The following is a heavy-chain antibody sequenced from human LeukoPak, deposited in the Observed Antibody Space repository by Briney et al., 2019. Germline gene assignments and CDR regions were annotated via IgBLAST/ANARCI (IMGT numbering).Heavy chain of an antibody. CDR1: GFTFSSYG. CDR2: ISFDGSNK. V-gene: IGHV3-30*19. Sequence: GGSLRLSCAASGFTFSSYGMHWVRQAPGKGLEWVAVISFDGSNKYYADSVKGRFTISRDISKNTLYLQMNSLRVEDTAVYYCARGRSIDYWGQGTLVTVSS. D-gene: IGHD5-24*01. CDR3: ARGRSIDY. J-gene: IGHJ4*02.